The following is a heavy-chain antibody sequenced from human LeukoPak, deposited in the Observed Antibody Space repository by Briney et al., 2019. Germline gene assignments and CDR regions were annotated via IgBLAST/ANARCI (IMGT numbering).Heavy chain of an antibody. D-gene: IGHD1-20*01. Sequence: GGSLRLSCAASGFTFSSYTTNWVRQAPGKGLEWVSSIISSSTYIYYADSVKGRFTISRDNAKNSLYLQMNSLRAEDTAVYYCARDRITGSGGNASDIWGQGTMVTVSS. CDR1: GFTFSSYT. CDR2: IISSSTYI. CDR3: ARDRITGSGGNASDI. J-gene: IGHJ3*02. V-gene: IGHV3-21*01.